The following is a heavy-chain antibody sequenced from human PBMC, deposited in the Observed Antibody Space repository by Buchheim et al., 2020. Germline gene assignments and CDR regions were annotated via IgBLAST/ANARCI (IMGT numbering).Heavy chain of an antibody. CDR2: VNWDGGST. CDR3: ARVSGSSSSWDYYNGMDV. J-gene: IGHJ6*02. V-gene: IGHV3-20*01. CDR1: GFTIDDYG. Sequence: EVQVVESGGGVVRPGGSLRLSCEASGFTIDDYGMNWVRQAPGKGLEWVSGVNWDGGSTGYAGSVKGRFTISRDNAQSSLYLQMNSLRAEDTALYHCARVSGSSSSWDYYNGMDVWGQGTT. D-gene: IGHD5-12*01.